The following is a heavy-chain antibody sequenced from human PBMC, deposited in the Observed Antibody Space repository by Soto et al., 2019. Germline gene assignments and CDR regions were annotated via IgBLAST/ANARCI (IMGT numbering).Heavy chain of an antibody. Sequence: ASVKVSCKASGYTFTSYAIDWVRQAPGQRLEWMGWINAGNGNTKYSQKFQGRVTITRDTSASTAYMELRSLRSDDTAVYYCARVKGSGWLNWFDPWGQGTPVTVSS. CDR1: GYTFTSYA. D-gene: IGHD6-19*01. J-gene: IGHJ5*02. CDR2: INAGNGNT. V-gene: IGHV1-3*01. CDR3: ARVKGSGWLNWFDP.